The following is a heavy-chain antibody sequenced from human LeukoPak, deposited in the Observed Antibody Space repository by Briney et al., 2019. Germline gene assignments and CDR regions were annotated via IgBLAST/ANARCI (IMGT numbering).Heavy chain of an antibody. D-gene: IGHD3-9*01. J-gene: IGHJ6*03. CDR2: INPNSGNT. CDR3: ARASSRYFDWLHYYYYYYMDV. V-gene: IGHV1-8*03. CDR1: GYSFTNYD. Sequence: GASVKVSCKASGYSFTNYDINWVRQATAQPIEWLGWINPNSGNTGYAHNFQGRVTITRNTCISTVYMELSSLRSEDTAVYYCARASSRYFDWLHYYYYYYMDVWGKGTTVTVSS.